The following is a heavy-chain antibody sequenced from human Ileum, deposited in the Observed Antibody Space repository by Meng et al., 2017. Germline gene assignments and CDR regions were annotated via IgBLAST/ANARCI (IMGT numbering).Heavy chain of an antibody. Sequence: QGRRQWSGPRLVKPSGTLSLTCAVSGTWWSWVRQPPGKGLEWIGEIFQSGRTNYNPSLKSRVTISIDKSKSQISLQLSAVTAADTAVYSCATSNDRDVYYLGYWGQGTLVTVSS. D-gene: IGHD3-22*01. CDR3: ATSNDRDVYYLGY. CDR1: GTW. J-gene: IGHJ4*02. V-gene: IGHV4-4*02. CDR2: IFQSGRT.